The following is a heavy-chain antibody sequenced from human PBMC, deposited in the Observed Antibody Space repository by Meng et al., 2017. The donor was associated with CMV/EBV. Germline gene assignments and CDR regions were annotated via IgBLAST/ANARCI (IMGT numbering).Heavy chain of an antibody. CDR1: GGTFSSYA. Sequence: QGQLVESGAEVKKPGSSGKVSCKASGGTFSSYAISWVRQAPGQGLEWMGGIIPIFGTANYAQKFQGRVTITADESTSTAYMELSSLRSEDTAVYYCARQLRLGELSPFDYWGQGTLVTVSS. V-gene: IGHV1-69*12. J-gene: IGHJ4*02. CDR3: ARQLRLGELSPFDY. CDR2: IIPIFGTA. D-gene: IGHD3-16*02.